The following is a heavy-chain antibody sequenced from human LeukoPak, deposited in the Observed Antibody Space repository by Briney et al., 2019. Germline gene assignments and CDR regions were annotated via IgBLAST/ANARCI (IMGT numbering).Heavy chain of an antibody. CDR1: GGSFSLYY. Sequence: SETLSLTCAVYGGSFSLYYWTWIRQSPGKGLEWIGEINHSGSTNYNPSLKSRVTISVDTSKNQFSLKLSSVTAADTAVYYCARAKELWGQGTLVTVSS. D-gene: IGHD1-7*01. J-gene: IGHJ4*02. V-gene: IGHV4-34*01. CDR3: ARAKEL. CDR2: INHSGST.